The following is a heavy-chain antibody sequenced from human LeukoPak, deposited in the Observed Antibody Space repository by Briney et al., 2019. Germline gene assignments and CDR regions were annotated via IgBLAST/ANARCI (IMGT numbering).Heavy chain of an antibody. CDR1: GFTFSNYW. D-gene: IGHD1-26*01. Sequence: GGSLRLSCTASGFTFSNYWMSWVRQAPGKWLEWVANIKQDGSEKYYVDSVKGRFTISRDNAKNSLYLQMNSLRAEDTAVYYCAREGATYRVDYWGQGTLVTVSS. V-gene: IGHV3-7*01. J-gene: IGHJ4*02. CDR3: AREGATYRVDY. CDR2: IKQDGSEK.